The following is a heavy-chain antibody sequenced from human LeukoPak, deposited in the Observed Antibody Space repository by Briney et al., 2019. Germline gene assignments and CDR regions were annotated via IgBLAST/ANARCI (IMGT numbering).Heavy chain of an antibody. Sequence: PGGSLRLSSEASGFTFSSNALHWVRQPPGKGLEWLAVISYDGNNKNFAVSVKGRFTVSRDNSKHTLYLHMNSLRSDDSAMYYCATGGKFDFWSGYHIDNWGQGTLVTVSS. D-gene: IGHD3-3*01. J-gene: IGHJ4*02. CDR1: GFTFSSNA. CDR3: ATGGKFDFWSGYHIDN. V-gene: IGHV3-30*04. CDR2: ISYDGNNK.